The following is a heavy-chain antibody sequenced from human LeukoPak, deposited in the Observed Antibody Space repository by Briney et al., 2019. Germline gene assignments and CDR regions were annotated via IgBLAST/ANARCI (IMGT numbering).Heavy chain of an antibody. CDR1: GGTFSSYA. D-gene: IGHD3-3*01. CDR2: IIPILGTA. V-gene: IGHV1-69*13. Sequence: SVKVSCKASGGTFSSYAISWVRQAPGQGLEWMGGIIPILGTANYAQKFQGRVTITADESTSTAYMELSSLRSEDTAVYYCATHYDFWSGYYPKDYYYGMDVWGQGTTVTASS. CDR3: ATHYDFWSGYYPKDYYYGMDV. J-gene: IGHJ6*02.